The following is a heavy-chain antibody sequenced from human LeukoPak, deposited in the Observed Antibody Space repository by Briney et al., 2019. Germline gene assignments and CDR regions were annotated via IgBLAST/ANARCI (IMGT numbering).Heavy chain of an antibody. CDR3: AKFHKIWDSGDHDYFDS. CDR1: GFSFSVYG. CDR2: IRYHGINK. J-gene: IGHJ4*02. V-gene: IGHV3-30*02. D-gene: IGHD2-21*01. Sequence: GGSLRLSCAASGFSFSVYGMHWVRQAPGEGLQWVAFIRYHGINKYYADSVKGRFTISRDNSKNTLFLDMNSLSVEDTGVYYCAKFHKIWDSGDHDYFDSWGQGTLVTVSS.